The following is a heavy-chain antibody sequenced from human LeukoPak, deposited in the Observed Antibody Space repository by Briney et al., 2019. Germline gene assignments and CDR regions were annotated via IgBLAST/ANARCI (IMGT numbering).Heavy chain of an antibody. CDR2: IYYSGRT. J-gene: IGHJ5*02. D-gene: IGHD3-10*01. CDR3: ARGRPDGSGSYYKFDP. CDR1: GGSISSSSYY. V-gene: IGHV4-39*01. Sequence: SETLSLTCTVSGGSISSSSYYWGWIRQPPGKGLEWIGSIYYSGRTYYNPSLKSRVTISVDTSKKQFSLKLSSVTAADTAVYYCARGRPDGSGSYYKFDPWGQGTLVTVSS.